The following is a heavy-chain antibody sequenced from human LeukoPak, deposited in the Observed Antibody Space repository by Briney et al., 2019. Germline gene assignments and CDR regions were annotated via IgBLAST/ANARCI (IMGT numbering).Heavy chain of an antibody. CDR2: FNHIYATT. V-gene: IGHV1-69*13. D-gene: IGHD3-3*01. Sequence: GASVKVSCKASGGSLKNFAISWVRQAPGQGPEWMGGFNHIYATTNYAQKFQGRVTITVDASTNIAYLDLSSLRSDDTALYYCARRAEWFSWTRLDAFNIWGQGTMVTVSS. CDR1: GGSLKNFA. CDR3: ARRAEWFSWTRLDAFNI. J-gene: IGHJ3*02.